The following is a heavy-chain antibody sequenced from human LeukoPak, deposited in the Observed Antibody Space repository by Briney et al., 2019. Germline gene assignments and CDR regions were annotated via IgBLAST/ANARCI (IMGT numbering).Heavy chain of an antibody. CDR2: INSDGSST. CDR1: GFTFSINW. J-gene: IGHJ3*02. V-gene: IGHV3-74*01. Sequence: GGSLRLPCAASGFTFSINWMHWVRQAPGKGLVWVSRINSDGSSTTYADSVRGRFTISRDNAKNTLYLQMNSLRAEDTAVYYCARDVVVAATSAFDIWGQGTMVTVSS. CDR3: ARDVVVAATSAFDI. D-gene: IGHD2-15*01.